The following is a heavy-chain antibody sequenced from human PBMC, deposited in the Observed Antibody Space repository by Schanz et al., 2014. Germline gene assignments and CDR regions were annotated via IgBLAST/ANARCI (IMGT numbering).Heavy chain of an antibody. CDR1: GFTFSTYA. CDR2: ISGSGGST. CDR3: AEDASHGDYDYYFDY. D-gene: IGHD3-22*01. Sequence: EVQLLDSGGGLVQPGGSLRLSCAASGFTFSTYAMSWVRQAPGKGLEWVSAISGSGGSTYYADSVKGRFTISRDNSKNTLYLQMNSLRAEDTAVYYSAEDASHGDYDYYFDYWGQGTLVTVSS. V-gene: IGHV3-23*01. J-gene: IGHJ4*02.